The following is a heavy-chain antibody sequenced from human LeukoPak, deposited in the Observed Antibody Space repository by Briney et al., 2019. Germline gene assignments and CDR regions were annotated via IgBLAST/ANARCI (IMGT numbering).Heavy chain of an antibody. J-gene: IGHJ1*01. D-gene: IGHD3-22*01. CDR1: GYTFTNYY. CDR3: ARDRFDGSGYYYLLGYFEH. Sequence: GASVKVSCKASGYTFTNYYVHWVRQAPGQGLEWMGIIKPSGGGTSYALKFQGRVTMTRDTSTSTAYMELSSLRSEDTAVYYCARDRFDGSGYYYLLGYFEHWGQGTLVTVSS. V-gene: IGHV1-46*01. CDR2: IKPSGGGT.